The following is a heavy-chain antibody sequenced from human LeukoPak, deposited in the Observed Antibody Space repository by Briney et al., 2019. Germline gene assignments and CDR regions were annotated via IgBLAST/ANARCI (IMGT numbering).Heavy chain of an antibody. CDR1: GGSISSGSYY. D-gene: IGHD3-16*02. CDR2: IYTSGST. V-gene: IGHV4-61*02. Sequence: SQTLSLTCTVSGGSISSGSYYWSWIRQPAGKGLEWTGRIYTSGSTNYNPSLKSRVTISVDTSKNQFSLKLSSVTAADTAVYYCASLYQAANYYYYGMDVWGQGTTVTVSS. CDR3: ASLYQAANYYYYGMDV. J-gene: IGHJ6*02.